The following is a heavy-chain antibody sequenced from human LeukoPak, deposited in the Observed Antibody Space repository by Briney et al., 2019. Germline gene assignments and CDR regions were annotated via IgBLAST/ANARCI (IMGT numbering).Heavy chain of an antibody. CDR1: GGSITSSSYD. Sequence: PSETLSLTCTVSGGSITSSSYDWGWIRQPPGKGLEWIGEINQSGTTNYNPSPKSRVTISVDMSKNQFSLKLSSVTAADTAIYYCATLKPFRSSSSCYLNAFDIWGQGTMVTVSS. CDR3: ATLKPFRSSSSCYLNAFDI. V-gene: IGHV4-39*07. J-gene: IGHJ3*02. CDR2: INQSGTT. D-gene: IGHD2-2*01.